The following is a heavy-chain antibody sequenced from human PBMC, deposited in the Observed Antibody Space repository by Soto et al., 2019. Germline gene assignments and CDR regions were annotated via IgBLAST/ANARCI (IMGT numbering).Heavy chain of an antibody. Sequence: SETLSLTCTVSGGSISSYYWSWIRQPPGKGLEWIGYIYYSGSTNYNPSLKSRVTISVDTSKNQFSLKLSSVTAADTAVYYCARHRPARYMITFGGVIDYWGQGTLVTVSS. D-gene: IGHD3-16*01. J-gene: IGHJ4*02. CDR2: IYYSGST. CDR3: ARHRPARYMITFGGVIDY. V-gene: IGHV4-59*08. CDR1: GGSISSYY.